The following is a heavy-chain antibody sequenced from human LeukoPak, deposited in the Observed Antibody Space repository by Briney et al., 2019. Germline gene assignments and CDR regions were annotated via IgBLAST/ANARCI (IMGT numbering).Heavy chain of an antibody. D-gene: IGHD3-9*01. CDR2: INHSGST. CDR3: ARGASYYDILTGYYGYCDY. Sequence: PSETLSLTCAVYGGSFSGYYWSWLRQPPGKGLEWIGEINHSGSTNYNPSLKSRVTISVDTSKNQFSLKLSSVTAADTAVYYCARGASYYDILTGYYGYCDYWGQGTLITVSS. CDR1: GGSFSGYY. J-gene: IGHJ4*02. V-gene: IGHV4-34*01.